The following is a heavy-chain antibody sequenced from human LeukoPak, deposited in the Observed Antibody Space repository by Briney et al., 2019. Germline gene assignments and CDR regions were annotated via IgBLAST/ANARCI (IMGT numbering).Heavy chain of an antibody. D-gene: IGHD6-13*01. CDR2: INPNSGGT. CDR1: GYTFTRYY. CDR3: ARESYSSSSNWFDP. V-gene: IGHV1-2*02. J-gene: IGHJ5*02. Sequence: ASVKVSCKASGYTFTRYYMHWVRQAPGQGLEWMGWINPNSGGTNYAQKFQGRVTMTRDTSISTAYMELSRLRSDDTAVYYCARESYSSSSNWFDPWGQGTLVTVSS.